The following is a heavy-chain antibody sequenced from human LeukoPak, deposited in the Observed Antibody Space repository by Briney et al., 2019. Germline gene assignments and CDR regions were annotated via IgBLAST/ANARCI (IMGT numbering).Heavy chain of an antibody. CDR1: AFTFSSYW. Sequence: PGGSLRLSCAASAFTFSSYWMSWVRQAPGKGLEWVANIKQDGSEKYHVDSVKGRFTISRDNAKNSLYLQMNSLRAEDTAVYYCARGPYDSSALMDVWGKGTTVTVSS. CDR3: ARGPYDSSALMDV. CDR2: IKQDGSEK. J-gene: IGHJ6*03. D-gene: IGHD3-22*01. V-gene: IGHV3-7*01.